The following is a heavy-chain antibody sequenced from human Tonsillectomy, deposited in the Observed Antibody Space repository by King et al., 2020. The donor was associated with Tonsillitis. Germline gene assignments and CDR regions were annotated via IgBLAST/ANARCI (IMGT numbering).Heavy chain of an antibody. V-gene: IGHV3-9*01. D-gene: IGHD3-16*02. Sequence: VQLVESGGGLVQPGRSLRLSCAASGFTFDDYAMHWVRQAPGKGLEWVSGISWNSGSIGYADSVKGRFTISRDNAKNSLYLQMNSLRAEDTALYYCAKDDWALYGEAAFDIWGQGTMVTVSS. CDR2: ISWNSGSI. J-gene: IGHJ3*02. CDR3: AKDDWALYGEAAFDI. CDR1: GFTFDDYA.